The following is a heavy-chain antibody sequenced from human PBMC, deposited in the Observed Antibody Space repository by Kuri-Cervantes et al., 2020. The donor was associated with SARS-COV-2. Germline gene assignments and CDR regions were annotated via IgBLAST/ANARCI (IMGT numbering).Heavy chain of an antibody. J-gene: IGHJ6*03. V-gene: IGHV3-21*01. D-gene: IGHD3-3*02. CDR3: ARTFMGYYYYMDV. CDR2: ISSSSSYI. CDR1: GFTFSGSA. Sequence: GGSLRLSCAASGFTFSGSAMHWVPQASGKGLEWVSSISSSSSYIYYADSVKGRFTISRDNAKNSLYLQMNSLRAEDTAVYYCARTFMGYYYYMDVWGKGTTVTVSS.